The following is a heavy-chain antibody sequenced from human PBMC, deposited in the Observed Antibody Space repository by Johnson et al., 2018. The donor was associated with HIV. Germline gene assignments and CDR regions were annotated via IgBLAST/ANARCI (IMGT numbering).Heavy chain of an antibody. CDR2: IKTKTEGGTT. D-gene: IGHD2-15*01. CDR3: TTGDCSGGSCHAFDI. V-gene: IGHV3-15*01. Sequence: VQLVESGGGLVKPGGSLRLSCAASGFTFSNAWMRWVRQAPGQGLEWVGRIKTKTEGGTTDYAAPVKGRFTISRDDSINTVYLQMNSLKSEDMAVYYCTTGDCSGGSCHAFDIWGQGTMVTVSS. CDR1: GFTFSNAW. J-gene: IGHJ3*02.